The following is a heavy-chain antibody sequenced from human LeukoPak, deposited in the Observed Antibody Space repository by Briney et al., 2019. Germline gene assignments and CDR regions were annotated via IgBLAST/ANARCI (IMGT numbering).Heavy chain of an antibody. V-gene: IGHV1-8*01. CDR2: MNPNSGNT. J-gene: IGHJ3*02. CDR1: GYTFTSYD. CDR3: ARTRYDSSGYYASQNAFDI. Sequence: ASVKVSCKASGYTFTSYDINWVRQATGQGLEWMGWMNPNSGNTGYAQKFQGRVTMTRNTSISTAYMELSSLRSEDTAVYYCARTRYDSSGYYASQNAFDIWGQGTMVTVSS. D-gene: IGHD3-22*01.